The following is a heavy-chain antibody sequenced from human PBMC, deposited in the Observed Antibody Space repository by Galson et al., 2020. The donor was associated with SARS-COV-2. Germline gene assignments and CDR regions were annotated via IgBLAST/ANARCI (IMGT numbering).Heavy chain of an antibody. CDR2: IHPGDSDT. CDR1: GYSFTSYW. Sequence: GESLKISCKGSGYSFTSYWIGWVRQMPGKGLEWMGIIHPGDSDTRYSPSFQGQVPISADKSISTAYLQWSSLKASDTAMYYCARGRDSVVDIVLMVYASYFDYWGQGTLVTVSS. CDR3: ARGRDSVVDIVLMVYASYFDY. J-gene: IGHJ4*02. V-gene: IGHV5-51*01. D-gene: IGHD2-8*01.